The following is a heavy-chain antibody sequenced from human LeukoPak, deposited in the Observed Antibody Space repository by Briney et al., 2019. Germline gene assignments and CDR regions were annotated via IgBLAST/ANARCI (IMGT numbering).Heavy chain of an antibody. V-gene: IGHV4-30-4*01. Sequence: SQTLSLTCTVSGGSISSGDYYWSWIRQPPGKGLEWIGYIYYSGSTYYNPSLKSRVTISVDTSKNQFSLKLSSVTAADTAVYYCASGVVVNSNWFDPWGQGTLVTVSS. CDR1: GGSISSGDYY. D-gene: IGHD3-22*01. CDR3: ASGVVVNSNWFDP. CDR2: IYYSGST. J-gene: IGHJ5*02.